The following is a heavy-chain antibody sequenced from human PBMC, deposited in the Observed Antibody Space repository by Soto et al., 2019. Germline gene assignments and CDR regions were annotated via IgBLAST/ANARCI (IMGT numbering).Heavy chain of an antibody. Sequence: QVQLVESGGGVVQPGRSLRLSCAASGFTFSSYGMHWVRQAPGKGLEWVAVISYDGSNKYYADSVKGRFTISRDNSKNTLYLQMNSLRAEDTAVYYCAKDLMYSGSYLDYYYGMDVWGQGTTVTVSS. CDR2: ISYDGSNK. J-gene: IGHJ6*02. V-gene: IGHV3-30*18. D-gene: IGHD1-26*01. CDR1: GFTFSSYG. CDR3: AKDLMYSGSYLDYYYGMDV.